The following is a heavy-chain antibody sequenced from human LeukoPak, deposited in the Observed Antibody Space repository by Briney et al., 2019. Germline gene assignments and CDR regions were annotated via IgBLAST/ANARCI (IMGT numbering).Heavy chain of an antibody. CDR1: GYTFTSYD. J-gene: IGHJ4*02. CDR3: ARVVGLARYCSGGSCYLDY. V-gene: IGHV1-8*01. CDR2: MDPNSGNT. D-gene: IGHD2-15*01. Sequence: GASVKVSCKASGYTFTSYDINWVRQATGQGLEWMGWMDPNSGNTGYAQKFQGRVTMTRNTSISTAYMELSSPRSEDTAVYYCARVVGLARYCSGGSCYLDYWGQGTLVTVSS.